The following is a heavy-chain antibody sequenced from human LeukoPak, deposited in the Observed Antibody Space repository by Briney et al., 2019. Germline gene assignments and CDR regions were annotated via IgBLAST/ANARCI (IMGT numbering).Heavy chain of an antibody. Sequence: SQTLSLTCAISGDSVSSNSAAWNWIRQSPSRGLEWLGRTYYMSKWYNDYAVSVKSRITINPDTSKNQFSLQLNSVTPEDTAVYYCARDLVVPAAIVGYYYYGMDVWGQGTTVTVSS. CDR1: GDSVSSNSAA. CDR2: TYYMSKWYN. D-gene: IGHD2-2*01. CDR3: ARDLVVPAAIVGYYYYGMDV. V-gene: IGHV6-1*01. J-gene: IGHJ6*02.